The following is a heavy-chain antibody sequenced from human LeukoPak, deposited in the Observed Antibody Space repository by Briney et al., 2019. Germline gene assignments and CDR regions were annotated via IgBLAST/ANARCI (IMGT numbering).Heavy chain of an antibody. CDR2: ISSSSSYT. V-gene: IGHV3-11*06. D-gene: IGHD6-13*01. CDR1: GFTFSDYY. CDR3: ATSYSNSPFRD. Sequence: GGSLRLSCAASGFTFSDYYMSWIRQAPGKGLEWVSYISSSSSYTNYADSVKGRFTISRDNAKNSLYLQMNSLRVEDTAFYYCATSYSNSPFRDWGQGTLVTVSS. J-gene: IGHJ4*02.